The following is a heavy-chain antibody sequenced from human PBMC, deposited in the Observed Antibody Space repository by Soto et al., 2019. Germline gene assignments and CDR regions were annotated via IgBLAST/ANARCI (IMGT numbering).Heavy chain of an antibody. Sequence: PSETLSLTCAVYGGSFSXXYWSWIRQPPGKGLEWIGEINHSGSTNYNPSLKSRVTISVDTSKNQFSLKLSSVTAADTAVYYCTDSNDNYYMDVWGKGTTVTVSS. D-gene: IGHD4-4*01. J-gene: IGHJ6*03. CDR3: TDSNDNYYMDV. CDR1: GGSFSXXY. V-gene: IGHV4-34*01. CDR2: INHSGST.